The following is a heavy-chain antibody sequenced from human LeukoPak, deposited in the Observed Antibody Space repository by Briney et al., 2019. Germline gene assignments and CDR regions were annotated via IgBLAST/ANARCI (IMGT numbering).Heavy chain of an antibody. V-gene: IGHV4-34*01. D-gene: IGHD3-22*01. J-gene: IGHJ4*02. CDR3: ARGNDDSSGYYYFDY. CDR2: INHSGSA. Sequence: SETLSLTCAVSGGSFSGYYWTWIRQPPGKGLEWIGEINHSGSANYNPSLKSRVTISLDTSKNQFSLKLSSVTAADTAVYYCARGNDDSSGYYYFDYWGQGTLVTVSS. CDR1: GGSFSGYY.